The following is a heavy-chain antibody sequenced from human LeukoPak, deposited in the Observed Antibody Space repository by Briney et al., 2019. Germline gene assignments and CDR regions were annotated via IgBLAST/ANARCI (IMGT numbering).Heavy chain of an antibody. D-gene: IGHD4-23*01. V-gene: IGHV4-34*01. CDR2: INHSGST. Sequence: SETLSLTCAVYGGSFSGYYWSWIRQPPGKGLEWIGEINHSGSTNYNPSLKSRVTISVDTSKNQFSLKLSSVTAADTAVYYCARGGNLLGTAFDIWGQGTMVTVSS. CDR1: GGSFSGYY. J-gene: IGHJ3*02. CDR3: ARGGNLLGTAFDI.